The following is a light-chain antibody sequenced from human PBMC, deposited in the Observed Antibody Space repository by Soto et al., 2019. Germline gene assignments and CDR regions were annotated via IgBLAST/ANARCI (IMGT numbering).Light chain of an antibody. CDR3: SSYAGNNNVV. CDR2: EVS. J-gene: IGLJ2*01. CDR1: SSDVGGYNY. V-gene: IGLV2-8*01. Sequence: QSALTQPPSASGSPGQSVTISCTGSSSDVGGYNYVSWYQQHPGKAPKFMIYEVSKRPSGVPDRFSGSKSGNTASLTVSGLQAEDEADYYCSSYAGNNNVVFGGGTQLTVL.